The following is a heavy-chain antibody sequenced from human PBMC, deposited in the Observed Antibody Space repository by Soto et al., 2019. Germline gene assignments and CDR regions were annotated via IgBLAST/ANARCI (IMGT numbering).Heavy chain of an antibody. V-gene: IGHV3-23*01. J-gene: IGHJ3*02. CDR2: ISGDGLST. CDR1: GSTFTDFT. Sequence: LRLSCAGSGSTFTDFTMTWVRQAPGKGLEWVSAISGDGLSTYYAGSVKGRFTISRDNSKTTLYLQMNSLRAEDTAVYYCARRPDAFDIWGRGTMVT. CDR3: ARRPDAFDI.